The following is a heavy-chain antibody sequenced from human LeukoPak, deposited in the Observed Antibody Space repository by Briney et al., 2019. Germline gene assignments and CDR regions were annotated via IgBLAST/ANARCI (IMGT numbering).Heavy chain of an antibody. J-gene: IGHJ4*02. CDR3: AKDPPGGYCSGGSCWGG. Sequence: GGSLRLSCAASGFTFSSYAVSWVRQAPGKGLEWVSAISGSGGSTYYADSVKGRFTISRDNSKNTLYLQMNSLRAEDTAVYYCAKDPPGGYCSGGSCWGGWGQGTLVTVSS. CDR1: GFTFSSYA. D-gene: IGHD2-15*01. V-gene: IGHV3-23*01. CDR2: ISGSGGST.